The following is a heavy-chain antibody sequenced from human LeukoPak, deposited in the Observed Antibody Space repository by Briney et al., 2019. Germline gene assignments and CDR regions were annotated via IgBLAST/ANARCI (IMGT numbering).Heavy chain of an antibody. CDR2: INNDGSST. V-gene: IGHV3-74*01. CDR1: GFTLSSYW. Sequence: TGGPLRLSCAASGFTLSSYWMHWVRQAPGKGLVWVSRINNDGSSTTYADSVKGRFTISRDNAKNTLSLQMNSLRAEDTAVYYCARTTLYDYYMDVWGKGTTVTVSS. D-gene: IGHD1-1*01. J-gene: IGHJ6*03. CDR3: ARTTLYDYYMDV.